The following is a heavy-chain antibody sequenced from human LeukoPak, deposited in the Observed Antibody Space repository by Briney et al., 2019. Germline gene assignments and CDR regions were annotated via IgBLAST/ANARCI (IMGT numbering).Heavy chain of an antibody. CDR3: AKDVEQQLGY. J-gene: IGHJ4*02. D-gene: IGHD6-13*01. CDR2: IRYDGSNK. V-gene: IGHV3-30*02. CDR1: GLTFSSYG. Sequence: GGSLRLSCAASGLTFSSYGMHWVRQAPGKGLEWVAFIRYDGSNKYYADSVKGRFTISRDNSKNTLYLQMNSLRAEDTAVYYCAKDVEQQLGYWGQGTLVTVSS.